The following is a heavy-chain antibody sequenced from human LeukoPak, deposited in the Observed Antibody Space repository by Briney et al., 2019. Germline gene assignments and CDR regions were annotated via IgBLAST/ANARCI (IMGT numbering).Heavy chain of an antibody. CDR2: INHRGST. CDR3: AREDYYGSGRLRYFDL. Sequence: PSETLSLTCAVFGGSFSAYYWSWIRQPPGKGLEWIGEINHRGSTNFNPSLKRRVAISVDTSKNQFSLKLSSVTAADTAVYYCAREDYYGSGRLRYFDLWGRGTLVTVCS. D-gene: IGHD3-10*01. J-gene: IGHJ2*01. V-gene: IGHV4-34*01. CDR1: GGSFSAYY.